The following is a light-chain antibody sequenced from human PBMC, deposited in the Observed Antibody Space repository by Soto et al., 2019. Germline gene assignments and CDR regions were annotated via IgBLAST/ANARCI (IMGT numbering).Light chain of an antibody. CDR2: AAS. CDR3: QQTSSTPT. J-gene: IGKJ1*01. V-gene: IGKV1-39*01. Sequence: DIQSTQSACSLSASVGDRVTITCRASQSISGYLHWYQQKPGKAPKLLIYAASSLQSGVPSRFSGSGSGTDFTLTISSLQPEDFATYYCQQTSSTPTFGPRTNVDIK. CDR1: QSISGY.